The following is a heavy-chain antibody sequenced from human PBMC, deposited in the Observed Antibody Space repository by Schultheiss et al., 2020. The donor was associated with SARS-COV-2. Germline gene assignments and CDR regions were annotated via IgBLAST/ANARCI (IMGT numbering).Heavy chain of an antibody. D-gene: IGHD3-3*01. Sequence: GGSLRLSCAASGFTFSSYAMSWVRQAPGKGLEWVSAISGSGGSTYYADSVKGRFTISRDNSKNSLYLQMNSLRAEDTAVYYCARVEYDFWSGYYSYWGQGTLVTVSS. V-gene: IGHV3-23*01. CDR1: GFTFSSYA. CDR3: ARVEYDFWSGYYSY. J-gene: IGHJ4*02. CDR2: ISGSGGST.